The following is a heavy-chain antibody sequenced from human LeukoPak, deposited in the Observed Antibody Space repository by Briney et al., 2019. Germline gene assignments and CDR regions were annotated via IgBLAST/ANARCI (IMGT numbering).Heavy chain of an antibody. CDR3: AKGPTQYYYDSSGYYTSFDY. CDR2: IRHDGSNK. Sequence: GGSLRLSCAASGFTFSSYGMHWVRQAPGKGLEWVAFIRHDGSNKYYADSVKGRFTISRDNSKNTLYLQMNSLRAEDTAVYYCAKGPTQYYYDSSGYYTSFDYWGQGTLVTVSS. D-gene: IGHD3-22*01. CDR1: GFTFSSYG. V-gene: IGHV3-30*02. J-gene: IGHJ4*02.